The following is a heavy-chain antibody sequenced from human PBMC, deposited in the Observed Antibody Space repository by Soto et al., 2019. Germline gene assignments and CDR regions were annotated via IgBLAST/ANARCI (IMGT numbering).Heavy chain of an antibody. D-gene: IGHD5-18*01. Sequence: PSETLSLTCTVSGGSISSGGYYWSWIRQHPGKGMEWIGYIYYSGSTYYNPSLKSRVTISVDTSKNQFSLKLSSVTAADTAVYYCARSPVGDTAMVPFDYWGQGTLVTVSS. V-gene: IGHV4-31*03. J-gene: IGHJ4*02. CDR2: IYYSGST. CDR1: GGSISSGGYY. CDR3: ARSPVGDTAMVPFDY.